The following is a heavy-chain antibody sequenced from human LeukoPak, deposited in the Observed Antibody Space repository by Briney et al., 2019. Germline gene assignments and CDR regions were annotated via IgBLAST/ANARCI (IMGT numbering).Heavy chain of an antibody. CDR2: IVVGSGNT. CDR3: AAESNYGDYNAY. V-gene: IGHV1-58*02. J-gene: IGHJ4*02. CDR1: RFTFTSSA. Sequence: ASVKISCKASRFTFTSSAMQWVRQARGQRLEWIGWIVVGSGNTNYAQKFQERVTITRDMSTSTAYMELSSLRSEDTAVYYCAAESNYGDYNAYWGQGTLVTVSS. D-gene: IGHD4-17*01.